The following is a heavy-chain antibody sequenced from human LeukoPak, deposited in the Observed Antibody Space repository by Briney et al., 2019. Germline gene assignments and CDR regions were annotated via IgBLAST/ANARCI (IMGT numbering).Heavy chain of an antibody. Sequence: ASVKVSCKASGGTFSSYAINWVRQAPGQGLEWMGWINPNSGGTNYAQKFQGRVTMTRDTSISTAYMELSRLRSDDTAVYYCASTSRPRSWFDPWGQGTLVTVSS. CDR1: GGTFSSYA. V-gene: IGHV1-2*02. CDR3: ASTSRPRSWFDP. CDR2: INPNSGGT. D-gene: IGHD2-2*01. J-gene: IGHJ5*02.